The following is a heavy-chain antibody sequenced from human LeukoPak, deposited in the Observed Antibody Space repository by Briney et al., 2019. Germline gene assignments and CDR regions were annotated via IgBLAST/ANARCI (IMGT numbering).Heavy chain of an antibody. CDR3: ARRHYYYDRSGFYYYFDT. D-gene: IGHD3-22*01. CDR1: EYSFTNDW. CDR2: IYPGDSDT. V-gene: IGHV5-51*01. J-gene: IGHJ4*02. Sequence: GESLKISCKGSEYSFTNDWIGWVRQMPGKGLEWMGIIYPGDSDTRYSPSFQGQVTISADKSISTAYLQWSSLKASDTAMYYCARRHYYYDRSGFYYYFDTWGQGTQVTVTS.